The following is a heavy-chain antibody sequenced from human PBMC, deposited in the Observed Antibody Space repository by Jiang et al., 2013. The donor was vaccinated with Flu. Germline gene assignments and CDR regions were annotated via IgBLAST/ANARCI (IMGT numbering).Heavy chain of an antibody. J-gene: IGHJ5*02. CDR3: ARGLYYGSGSSQNWFDP. Sequence: GSGLVKPSGTLSLTCDVSSGSISDNYWWSWVRQTPGKGLEWIGEIYHSGTSNSNPSLRSRVTMSVDKSKNQFSLRLSSVTAADTAVYYCARGLYYGSGSSQNWFDPWGQGTLVTVSS. V-gene: IGHV4-4*02. D-gene: IGHD3-10*01. CDR2: IYHSGTS. CDR1: SGSISDNYW.